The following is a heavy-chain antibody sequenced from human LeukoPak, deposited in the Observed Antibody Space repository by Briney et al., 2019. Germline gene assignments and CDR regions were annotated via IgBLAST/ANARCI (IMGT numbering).Heavy chain of an antibody. CDR2: IYSSVST. Sequence: PSETLSLTCTVSGDSVSTYYWSWIRQPAGKGLEWIGRIYSSVSTNYNPSLKSRVTMSVDTSKNQFSLKLSSVTAADTAVYYCARGRKVGSGYYSVDYWGQGTLVTVSS. CDR3: ARGRKVGSGYYSVDY. V-gene: IGHV4-4*07. J-gene: IGHJ4*02. D-gene: IGHD3-22*01. CDR1: GDSVSTYY.